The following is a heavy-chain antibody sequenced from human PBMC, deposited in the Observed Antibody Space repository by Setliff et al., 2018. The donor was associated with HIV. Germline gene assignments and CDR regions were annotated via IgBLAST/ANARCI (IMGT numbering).Heavy chain of an antibody. V-gene: IGHV3-23*01. Sequence: GSLRLSCAASGFTFNTYAMSWVRQAPGKGLEWVSVMSGSGASTFYADSVKGRFTISRDNSKSTLYLQMNGLRVEDTAVYYCARVRLYNNALDYWGQGTLVTVPS. J-gene: IGHJ4*02. D-gene: IGHD3-10*01. CDR3: ARVRLYNNALDY. CDR2: MSGSGAST. CDR1: GFTFNTYA.